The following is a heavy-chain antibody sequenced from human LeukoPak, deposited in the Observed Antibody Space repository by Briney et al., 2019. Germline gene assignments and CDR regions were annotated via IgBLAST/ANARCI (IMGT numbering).Heavy chain of an antibody. J-gene: IGHJ1*01. CDR2: ITSSSNSI. CDR3: ARAKDPWTPEHFQH. V-gene: IGHV3-48*01. Sequence: GGSLRLSCVASGFTFSSYSMNGVRQAPGKGLEGVSYITSSSNSIYYADSVKGRFTISRDNAKNSLYLQMNSLRAEDTAVYYCARAKDPWTPEHFQHWGQGTLVTVSS. D-gene: IGHD3/OR15-3a*01. CDR1: GFTFSSYS.